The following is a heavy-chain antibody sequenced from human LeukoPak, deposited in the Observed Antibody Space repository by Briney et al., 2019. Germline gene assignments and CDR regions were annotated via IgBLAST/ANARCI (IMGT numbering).Heavy chain of an antibody. D-gene: IGHD6-6*01. V-gene: IGHV3-43*02. J-gene: IGHJ3*02. CDR2: ISGDGGVT. CDR1: GFTFRDFS. Sequence: GGSLRLSCAASGFTFRDFSMHWVRHTPGKGLEWVSLISGDGGVTHYGDSVRGRFTISRDNAKNTLYLQMITLRAEDTAVYYCARDHEDYSSSDAFDIWGQGTMVTVSS. CDR3: ARDHEDYSSSDAFDI.